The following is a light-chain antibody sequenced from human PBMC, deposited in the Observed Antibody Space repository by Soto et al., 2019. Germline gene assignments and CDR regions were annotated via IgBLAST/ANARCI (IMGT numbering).Light chain of an antibody. Sequence: QSVLTQPPSASGSPGQSVTISCTGTSNDIGAYNYVSWYQQHPGKAPKLLIYEVFRRPSGVPDRFSGSRSGNTASLTVSGLQPEDEADYYCSSYAGSETGVFGTGTKVTVL. V-gene: IGLV2-8*01. J-gene: IGLJ1*01. CDR1: SNDIGAYNY. CDR3: SSYAGSETGV. CDR2: EVF.